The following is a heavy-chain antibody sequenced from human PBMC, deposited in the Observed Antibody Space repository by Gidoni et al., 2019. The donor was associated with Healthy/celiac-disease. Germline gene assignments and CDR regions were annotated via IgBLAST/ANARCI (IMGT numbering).Heavy chain of an antibody. D-gene: IGHD3-22*01. CDR3: ARGLVYYYDSSGPTNNDY. CDR2: MNPNSGNT. Sequence: QVQLVQSGAEVKKPGASVKVSCKASGYTCTSYDLNWVRQATGQGLEWMGWMNPNSGNTGYAQKFQGRVTMTRNTSISTAYMELSSLRSEDTAVYYCARGLVYYYDSSGPTNNDYWGQGTLVTVSS. J-gene: IGHJ4*02. CDR1: GYTCTSYD. V-gene: IGHV1-8*01.